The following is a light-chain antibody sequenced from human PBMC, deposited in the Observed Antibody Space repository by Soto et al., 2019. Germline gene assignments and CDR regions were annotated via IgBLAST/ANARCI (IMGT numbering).Light chain of an antibody. CDR1: ETINNW. CDR3: QQFKSFSGVN. V-gene: IGKV1-5*03. Sequence: DIQMTQSPSTLAASVGDRVAITCRANETINNWLAWYQQRPGRSPKLLIYQASRLQSGVPSRFSGSGSGTEFTLTISSLQPDDFATYYCQQFKSFSGVNFGGGTKVEIK. J-gene: IGKJ4*01. CDR2: QAS.